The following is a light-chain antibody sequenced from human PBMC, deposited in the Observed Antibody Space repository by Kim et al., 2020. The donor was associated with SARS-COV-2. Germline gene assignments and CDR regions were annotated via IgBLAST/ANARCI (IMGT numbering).Light chain of an antibody. CDR2: FDK. V-gene: IGLV3-21*01. Sequence: PGKQATIPGGGNEIGRKSVHWYQQSPGLAPALVIYFDKDRPSGIPELFSGSNSENSATLTISRVEVGDEADYYCQVWDSSTDHVIFGGGTQLTVL. CDR3: QVWDSSTDHVI. J-gene: IGLJ2*01. CDR1: EIGRKS.